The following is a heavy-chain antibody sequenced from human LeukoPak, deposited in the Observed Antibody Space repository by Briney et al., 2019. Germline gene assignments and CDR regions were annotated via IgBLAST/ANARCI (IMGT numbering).Heavy chain of an antibody. D-gene: IGHD3-10*01. CDR2: INHSGST. J-gene: IGHJ5*02. CDR3: ATYYYGSGSYDWFDP. V-gene: IGHV4-34*01. CDR1: GGSFSGYY. Sequence: PSETLSLTCAVYGGSFSGYYWRWIRQPPGKGLEWIGEINHSGSTNYNPSLKSRVTISVDTSKNQFSLKLSSVTAADTAVYYCATYYYGSGSYDWFDPWGQGTLVTVSS.